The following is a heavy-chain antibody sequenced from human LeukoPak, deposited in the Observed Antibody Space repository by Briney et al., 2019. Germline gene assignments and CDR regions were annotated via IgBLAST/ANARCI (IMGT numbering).Heavy chain of an antibody. D-gene: IGHD3-9*01. CDR2: IYYSGNT. V-gene: IGHV4-39*01. CDR3: ARHRRYYDILTGYYAGPLDI. CDR1: GGSISTSSYY. Sequence: PSETLSLTCTVSGGSISTSSYYWGWIRQPPGKGLEWIGSIYYSGNTYYNPSLKSRVTISVHTSKNQFSLNLSSVTAADTAVYYCARHRRYYDILTGYYAGPLDIWGQGTKVTVSS. J-gene: IGHJ3*02.